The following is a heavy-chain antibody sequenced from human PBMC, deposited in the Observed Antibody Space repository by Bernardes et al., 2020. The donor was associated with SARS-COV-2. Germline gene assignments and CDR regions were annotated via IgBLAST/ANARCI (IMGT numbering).Heavy chain of an antibody. CDR3: ARTTAVAAPFDI. D-gene: IGHD6-19*01. CDR1: GFSFSDYD. Sequence: GGSLRLSCAASGFSFSDYDMNWIRQAPGKGLEWLSYISTSSSYTNYTDSVKGRFSISRDNAKNSLFLQMNSLSAGDTAVYYCARTTAVAAPFDIWRQGTVVTVS. CDR2: ISTSSSYT. V-gene: IGHV3-11*03. J-gene: IGHJ3*02.